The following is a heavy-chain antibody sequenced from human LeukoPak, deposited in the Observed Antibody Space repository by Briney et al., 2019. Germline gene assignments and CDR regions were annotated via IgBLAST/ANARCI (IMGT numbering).Heavy chain of an antibody. J-gene: IGHJ4*02. CDR2: ISYDGSNK. CDR3: GKDGPYSGSTESPFDY. V-gene: IGHV3-30*18. Sequence: GGSLRLSCAASGFTFSSYGMHWVRQAPGKGLEWVAVISYDGSNKYYADSVRGRFTISRDNSKNTLYLQMNSLRAEDTAVYYCGKDGPYSGSTESPFDYWGQGTLVTVSS. CDR1: GFTFSSYG. D-gene: IGHD1-26*01.